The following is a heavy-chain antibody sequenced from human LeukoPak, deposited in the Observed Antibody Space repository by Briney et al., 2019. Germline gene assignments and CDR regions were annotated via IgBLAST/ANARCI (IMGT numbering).Heavy chain of an antibody. CDR1: GFTFSSYA. D-gene: IGHD6-19*01. V-gene: IGHV3-23*01. Sequence: PGGSLRLSCAASGFTFSSYAMTWVRQAPGQGLEWVSAISGDGAKPYYADSVKGRFTISRDNSKNTLYLQMNSLRAADTALYYCARERSGGWPFDYWGQGTLVTVSS. J-gene: IGHJ4*02. CDR2: ISGDGAKP. CDR3: ARERSGGWPFDY.